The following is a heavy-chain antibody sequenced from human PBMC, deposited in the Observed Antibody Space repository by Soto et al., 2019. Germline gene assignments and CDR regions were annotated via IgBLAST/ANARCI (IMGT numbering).Heavy chain of an antibody. CDR1: GYTFTGYY. V-gene: IGHV1-2*04. J-gene: IGHJ5*02. CDR2: INPNSGGT. CDR3: ARGLNWGGSSWYFRGWFDP. Sequence: QVQLVQSGAEVKKPGASVKVSCKASGYTFTGYYMHWVRQAPGQGLEWMGWINPNSGGTNYAQKFQGWVTMTRYTSISTAYMELSRLRSDDTAVYYCARGLNWGGSSWYFRGWFDPWGQGTLVTVSS. D-gene: IGHD6-13*01.